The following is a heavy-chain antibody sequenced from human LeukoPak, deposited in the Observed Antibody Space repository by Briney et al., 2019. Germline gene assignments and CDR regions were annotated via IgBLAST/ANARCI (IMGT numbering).Heavy chain of an antibody. V-gene: IGHV3-23*01. J-gene: IGHJ4*02. CDR1: GFTFNNFA. D-gene: IGHD6-19*01. Sequence: GGSLRLSCAASGFTFNNFAMSWVRQAPGKGLEWVSGISGSAVSTFYADSVKGRFTISRDNSKTTLYLHMDSLRVEDTAVYYCAKDQTVAVAGPFDNWGQGTLVTVSS. CDR2: ISGSAVST. CDR3: AKDQTVAVAGPFDN.